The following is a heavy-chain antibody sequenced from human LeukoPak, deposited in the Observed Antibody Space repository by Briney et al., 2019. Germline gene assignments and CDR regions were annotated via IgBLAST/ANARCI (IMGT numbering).Heavy chain of an antibody. CDR1: GYSISSAYY. CDR2: MYQTGIT. V-gene: IGHV4-38-2*02. D-gene: IGHD3-16*02. J-gene: IGHJ1*01. CDR3: GRASTRGPSFANAE. Sequence: PSETLSLTCTVSGYSISSAYYWGSIRQPPGEGLEWIGTMYQTGITYYKPSLESRVTISVDRSKNQFSLKLSSVTAAETAVYYCGRASTRGPSFANAE.